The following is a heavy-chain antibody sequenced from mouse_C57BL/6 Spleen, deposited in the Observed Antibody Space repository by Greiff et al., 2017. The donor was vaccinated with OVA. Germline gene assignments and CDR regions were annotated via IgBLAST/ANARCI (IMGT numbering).Heavy chain of an antibody. Sequence: EVQLVESGGGLVQPKGSLKLSCAASGFSFNTYAMNWVRQAPGKGLEWVARIRSKSNNYATYYADSVKDRFTISRDDSESMLYLQMNNLKTEDTAMYYCVRHEDYFLMDYWGQGTSVTVSS. CDR3: VRHEDYFLMDY. V-gene: IGHV10-1*01. CDR1: GFSFNTYA. CDR2: IRSKSNNYAT. J-gene: IGHJ4*01. D-gene: IGHD1-1*02.